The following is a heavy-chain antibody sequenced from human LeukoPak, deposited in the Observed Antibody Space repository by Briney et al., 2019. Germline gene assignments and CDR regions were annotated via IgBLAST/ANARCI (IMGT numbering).Heavy chain of an antibody. Sequence: PSETLSLTCSVSGDSISTSSYYWGWIRQPPGKGLEWIGTIYYSGSTYYNPSLTSRVTISVDTSKNQFSLKLSSVTAADTAVYYCARADYSSTWSHDYYYMDVWGKGTTVTVSS. CDR2: IYYSGST. D-gene: IGHD6-13*01. CDR1: GDSISTSSYY. J-gene: IGHJ6*03. CDR3: ARADYSSTWSHDYYYMDV. V-gene: IGHV4-39*07.